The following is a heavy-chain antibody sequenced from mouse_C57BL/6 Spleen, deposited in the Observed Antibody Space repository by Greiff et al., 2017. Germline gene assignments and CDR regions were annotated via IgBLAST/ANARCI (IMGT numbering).Heavy chain of an antibody. J-gene: IGHJ2*01. Sequence: QVQLKQSGAELVKPGASVKISCKASGYAFSSYWMNWVKQRPGKGLEWIGQIYPGDGDTNYNGKFKGKATLTADKSSSTAYMQLSSLTSEDSAVYFCARTYYDYDKYYFDYWGQGTTLTVSS. D-gene: IGHD2-4*01. CDR3: ARTYYDYDKYYFDY. CDR2: IYPGDGDT. CDR1: GYAFSSYW. V-gene: IGHV1-80*01.